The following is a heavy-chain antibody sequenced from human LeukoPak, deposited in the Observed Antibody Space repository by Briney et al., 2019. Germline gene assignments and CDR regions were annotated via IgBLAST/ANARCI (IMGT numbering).Heavy chain of an antibody. CDR1: GFTFSSYE. CDR2: ISSSGSTI. J-gene: IGHJ4*02. CDR3: ASVGQDYDILTGYYNVDY. Sequence: GGSLRLSCAASGFTFSSYEMNWVRQAPGKGLEWVSYISSSGSTIYYADSVKGRFTISRDNAKNSLYLQMNSLRAEDTAVYYRASVGQDYDILTGYYNVDYWGQGTLVTVSS. D-gene: IGHD3-9*01. V-gene: IGHV3-48*03.